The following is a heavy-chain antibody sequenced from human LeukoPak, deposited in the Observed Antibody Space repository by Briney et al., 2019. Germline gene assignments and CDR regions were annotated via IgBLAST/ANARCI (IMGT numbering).Heavy chain of an antibody. D-gene: IGHD3-16*02. CDR3: ARDRAYDYVWGSYRYSY. CDR1: GYTFTSYG. J-gene: IGHJ4*02. CDR2: ISAYSGNT. Sequence: ASVKVSCKASGYTFTSYGISWVRQAPGQGLEWMGCISAYSGNTNYAQKLQGRVTMTTDTSTSTAYMELRSLRSEDTAVYYCARDRAYDYVWGSYRYSYWGQGNLVTVSS. V-gene: IGHV1-18*01.